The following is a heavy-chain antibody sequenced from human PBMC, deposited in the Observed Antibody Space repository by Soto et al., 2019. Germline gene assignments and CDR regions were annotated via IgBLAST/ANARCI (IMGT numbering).Heavy chain of an antibody. CDR3: ARASXKITMVRGVYYYYGMDV. V-gene: IGHV4-34*01. CDR2: INHSGST. D-gene: IGHD3-10*01. CDR1: GGSFSCYY. J-gene: IGHJ6*02. Sequence: TSETLSLTCAVYGGSFSCYYWSWIRQPPGKGLEWIGEINHSGSTNYNPSLKSRVTISVDTSKNQFSLKLSSVTAADTAVYYCARASXKITMVRGVYYYYGMDVWGQGTTVTVSS.